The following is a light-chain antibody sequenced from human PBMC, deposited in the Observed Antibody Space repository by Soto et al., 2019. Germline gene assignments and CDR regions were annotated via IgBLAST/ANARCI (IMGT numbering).Light chain of an antibody. CDR3: QQYDTWIRIS. CDR2: GAS. V-gene: IGKV3D-15*01. CDR1: QSISSK. J-gene: IGKJ5*01. Sequence: EIVLTQSPATLSVSPGERVTLSCRASQSISSKLGWYQQRPGQAPRLLIYGASTRATGIPARFSDSGSGTEFTLTISSLQSEDFAVYYCQQYDTWIRISFGQGTRLEIK.